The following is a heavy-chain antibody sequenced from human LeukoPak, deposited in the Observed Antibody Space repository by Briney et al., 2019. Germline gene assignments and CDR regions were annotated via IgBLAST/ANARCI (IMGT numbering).Heavy chain of an antibody. V-gene: IGHV3-53*05. CDR2: IYTAGDT. D-gene: IGHD6-19*01. CDR3: TSGQMFTSGGFDD. Sequence: GDSLRLSCAASGFSVSDKYMGWVRQAPGKGLEWVSAIYTAGDTFYPDSVRGRFSISRDTSRNMVNLQMNSLRAEDTALYYCTSGQMFTSGGFDDWGRGTLVTVSS. J-gene: IGHJ4*02. CDR1: GFSVSDKY.